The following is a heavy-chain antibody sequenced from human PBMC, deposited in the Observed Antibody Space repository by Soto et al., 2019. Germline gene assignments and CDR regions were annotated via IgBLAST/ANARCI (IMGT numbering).Heavy chain of an antibody. Sequence: QVQLVQSGAEVKKPGSSVKVSCKASGGTFSSYTISWVRQAPGQGLEWMGRIIPILGIANYAQKFQGRVTITADKATSTASMELSSLRSEDMAVYYCAREVYYYGSGAVFDYWCQGTLVTVSS. V-gene: IGHV1-69*08. D-gene: IGHD3-10*01. CDR3: AREVYYYGSGAVFDY. CDR1: GGTFSSYT. CDR2: IIPILGIA. J-gene: IGHJ4*02.